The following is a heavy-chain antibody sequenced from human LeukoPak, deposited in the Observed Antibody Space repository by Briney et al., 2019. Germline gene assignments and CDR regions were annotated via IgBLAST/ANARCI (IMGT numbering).Heavy chain of an antibody. J-gene: IGHJ4*02. V-gene: IGHV3-74*01. CDR3: AVGGGVVVVEYCFDY. Sequence: GGSLRLSCAASGFTFSNYWMHWVRQAPGKGLVWVSRINSDGINTSYADSVKGRFTISRDNSKNTLYLQMNSLRAEDTAVYYCAVGGGVVVVEYCFDYWGQGTLVTASS. CDR1: GFTFSNYW. D-gene: IGHD2-21*01. CDR2: INSDGINT.